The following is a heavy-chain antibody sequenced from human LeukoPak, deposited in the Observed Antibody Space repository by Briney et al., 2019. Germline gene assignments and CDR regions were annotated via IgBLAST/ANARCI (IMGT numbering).Heavy chain of an antibody. V-gene: IGHV4-30-4*08. CDR2: IYYTVST. J-gene: IGHJ3*02. D-gene: IGHD2-2*01. Sequence: PSQTLSLTCTVSGGSISSGDYYWSWLRQPPGKGLEWIGYIYYTVSTCYNPSIKSRVAISVDTSKNLFSLKLTSVTAADTAVYYCARNDCSSTSCQFGDAFDIWGQGAMVTVSS. CDR3: ARNDCSSTSCQFGDAFDI. CDR1: GGSISSGDYY.